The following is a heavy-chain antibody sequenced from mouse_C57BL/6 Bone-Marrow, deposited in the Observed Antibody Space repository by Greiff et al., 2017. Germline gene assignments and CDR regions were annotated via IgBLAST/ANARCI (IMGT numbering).Heavy chain of an antibody. J-gene: IGHJ4*01. Sequence: VQLKQSGAELARPGASVKLSCKASGYTFTSYGISWVKQRPGQGLEWIGEIYPRSGNTYYNEKFKGKATLTADKSSSTAYMELRSLTSEDSAVYFCAGNYYGSGGPRYYALAYWGQGTLVTVSS. CDR2: IYPRSGNT. CDR1: GYTFTSYG. V-gene: IGHV1-81*01. CDR3: AGNYYGSGGPRYYALAY. D-gene: IGHD1-1*01.